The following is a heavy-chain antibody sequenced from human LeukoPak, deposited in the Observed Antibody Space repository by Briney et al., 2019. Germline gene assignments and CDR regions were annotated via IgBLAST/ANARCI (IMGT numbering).Heavy chain of an antibody. CDR2: MNPNSGNT. CDR1: GYTFTSYD. Sequence: ASVKVSCKASGYTFTSYDINWVRQATGQGLEWMGWMNPNSGNTGYAQKFQGRVTITRNTSISTAYMELSSLRSEDTAVYYCATSIAVAGTFDYWGQGTLVTVSS. CDR3: ATSIAVAGTFDY. D-gene: IGHD6-19*01. V-gene: IGHV1-8*03. J-gene: IGHJ4*02.